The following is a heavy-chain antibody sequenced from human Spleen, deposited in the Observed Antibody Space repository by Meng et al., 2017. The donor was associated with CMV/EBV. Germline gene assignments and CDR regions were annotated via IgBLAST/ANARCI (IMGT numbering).Heavy chain of an antibody. Sequence: SETLSLTCAVYGGSFSGYYWSWIRQPPGKGLEWIGEINHSGSTNYNPSLKSRVTISVDTSKNQFSLKLSSVTAADTAVYYCARVGYSSSWTGYYFDYWGQGTLVTVSS. V-gene: IGHV4-34*01. CDR1: GGSFSGYY. CDR2: INHSGST. CDR3: ARVGYSSSWTGYYFDY. J-gene: IGHJ4*02. D-gene: IGHD6-13*01.